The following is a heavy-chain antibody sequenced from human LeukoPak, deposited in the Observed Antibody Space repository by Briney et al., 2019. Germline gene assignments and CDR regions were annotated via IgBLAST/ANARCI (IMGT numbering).Heavy chain of an antibody. CDR2: IYTSGNT. Sequence: SETLSLTCTVSGGSISSGSYFWSWIRQPAGKGLEWIGRIYTSGNTNYNPSLKSRVTISVDTSKNQFSLNLSSVTAADTAVYYCARTWLQPYYFDFWGQGILVTVSS. CDR3: ARTWLQPYYFDF. J-gene: IGHJ4*02. CDR1: GGSISSGSYF. D-gene: IGHD5-18*01. V-gene: IGHV4-61*02.